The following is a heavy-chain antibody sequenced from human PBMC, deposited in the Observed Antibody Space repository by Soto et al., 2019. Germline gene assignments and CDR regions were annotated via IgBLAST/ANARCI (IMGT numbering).Heavy chain of an antibody. V-gene: IGHV4-4*02. CDR1: GGSIISSSW. Sequence: SETLSLTCAVSGGSIISSSWCTWVRQSPGKGLEWIGEIFESGATNYNPSLKSRLTMSVDKSKNQFSLNLSSLTAADTAVYFCTTSHAGELNNWGQGTLVTVSS. CDR3: TTSHAGELNN. J-gene: IGHJ4*02. CDR2: IFESGAT. D-gene: IGHD1-7*01.